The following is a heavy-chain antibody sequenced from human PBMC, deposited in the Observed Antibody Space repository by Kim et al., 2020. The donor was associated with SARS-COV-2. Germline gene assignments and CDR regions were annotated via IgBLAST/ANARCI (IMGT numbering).Heavy chain of an antibody. V-gene: IGHV1-8*01. CDR2: MNPNSGNT. Sequence: ASVKVSCKASGYTFTSYDINWVRQATGQGLEWMGWMNPNSGNTGYAQKFQGRVTMTRNTSISTAYMELSSLRSEDTAVYYCARGKGILGKYYFDYWGQGTLVTVSS. D-gene: IGHD3-3*01. J-gene: IGHJ4*02. CDR3: ARGKGILGKYYFDY. CDR1: GYTFTSYD.